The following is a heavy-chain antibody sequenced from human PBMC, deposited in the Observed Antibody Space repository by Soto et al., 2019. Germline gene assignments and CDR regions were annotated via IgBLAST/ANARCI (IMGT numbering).Heavy chain of an antibody. CDR2: ISYGGSNI. Sequence: QVQLVESGGGVVQPGRSLRLSCVGSGFTFSSYGMRWVRQAPGKGLEWVAAISYGGSNIYYADSVKGRFTISRDNSKNTLYLQMNSLRDEDTAVYYCAKKALDYGSGRSGNWFDPWGQGTLVTVSS. CDR3: AKKALDYGSGRSGNWFDP. V-gene: IGHV3-30*18. J-gene: IGHJ5*02. D-gene: IGHD3-10*01. CDR1: GFTFSSYG.